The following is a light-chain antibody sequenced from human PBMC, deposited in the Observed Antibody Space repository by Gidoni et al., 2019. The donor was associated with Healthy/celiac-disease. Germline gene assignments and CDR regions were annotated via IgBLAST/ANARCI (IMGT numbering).Light chain of an antibody. CDR1: SSNIGNNY. CDR3: GTWDSSLSAVV. CDR2: DNN. V-gene: IGLV1-51*01. Sequence: QSVLTQPPLVSAAPGQKVTISCSGSSSNIGNNYVSWYQQLPGTAPKLLIYDNNKRPSGIPDRFSGSKSGTSATLGITGLQTGDEADYYCGTWDSSLSAVVFGGGTKADRP. J-gene: IGLJ2*01.